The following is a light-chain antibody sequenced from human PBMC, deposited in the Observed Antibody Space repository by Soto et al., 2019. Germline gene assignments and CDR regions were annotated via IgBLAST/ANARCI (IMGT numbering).Light chain of an antibody. CDR2: RAS. Sequence: EIVRTESPATLSVTPGERATLSCRASQSVSSNLAWYQQKPGQAPRLLIYRASTRATGIPARFSGSGSGTEFTLTISSLQSEDFAVYYCQHYNNWPPWTFGQGTKVEIK. J-gene: IGKJ1*01. CDR3: QHYNNWPPWT. CDR1: QSVSSN. V-gene: IGKV3-15*01.